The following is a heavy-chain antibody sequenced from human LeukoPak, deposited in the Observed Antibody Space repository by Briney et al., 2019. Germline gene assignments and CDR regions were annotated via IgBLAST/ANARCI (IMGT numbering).Heavy chain of an antibody. V-gene: IGHV3-23*01. J-gene: IGHJ5*02. Sequence: PGGSLRLSCAASGFTFRMYTMTWVRQAPGKGLEWVSSISGSGGSTDYADSVKGRFTISRDNSKSTLHMQMNTLRAEDTAVYYCAKNVPIRSYYERSPDSDLWGQGTLVTVSS. CDR3: AKNVPIRSYYERSPDSDL. CDR1: GFTFRMYT. D-gene: IGHD3-16*01. CDR2: ISGSGGST.